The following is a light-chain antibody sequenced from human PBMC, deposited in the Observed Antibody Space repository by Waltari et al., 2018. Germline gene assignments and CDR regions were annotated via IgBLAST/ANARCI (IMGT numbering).Light chain of an antibody. CDR3: QQYNNWPLT. Sequence: EIVVTQSPDTLSVSPGERATLSCRATQSVSNNLAWYQQKPGQAPRLLIYGASTRATGIPARFSGSGSGTEFTLTISSLQSEDFAVYCCQQYNNWPLTFGGGTKVEIK. V-gene: IGKV3-15*01. CDR2: GAS. J-gene: IGKJ4*01. CDR1: QSVSNN.